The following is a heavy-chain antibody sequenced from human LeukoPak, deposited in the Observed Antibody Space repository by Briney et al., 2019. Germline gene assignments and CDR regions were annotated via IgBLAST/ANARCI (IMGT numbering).Heavy chain of an antibody. Sequence: GRSLRLSCAASGFILSDYNMHWGRQAPGKGLEWVAVISYDGSNKYYADSVKGRFTISRDNSKNTLYLQMNSLRAEDTAVYYCARDQTGFCSGSSCLGSTFDYWGQGTLVTVSS. CDR3: ARDQTGFCSGSSCLGSTFDY. CDR1: GFILSDYN. D-gene: IGHD2-15*01. J-gene: IGHJ4*02. CDR2: ISYDGSNK. V-gene: IGHV3-30*04.